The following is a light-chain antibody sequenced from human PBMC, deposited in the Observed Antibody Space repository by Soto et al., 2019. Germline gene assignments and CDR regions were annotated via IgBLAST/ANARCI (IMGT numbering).Light chain of an antibody. CDR3: QQYNNWPPLT. CDR1: QSVSSS. V-gene: IGKV3-15*01. CDR2: GAS. J-gene: IGKJ4*01. Sequence: EIVLTQSPATLSVSLWETATLSCMASQSVSSSLAWYQHTPGRAPRLLIYGASTRATGIPTRFSGSGSGTEFTLTISSLQSEDFAVYYCQQYNNWPPLTFGGGTKVDIK.